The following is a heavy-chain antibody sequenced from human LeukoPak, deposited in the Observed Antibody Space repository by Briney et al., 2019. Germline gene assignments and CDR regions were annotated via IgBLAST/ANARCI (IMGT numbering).Heavy chain of an antibody. J-gene: IGHJ5*01. CDR1: GGSIRNSY. CDR3: ARDREECSDVSCYSAGWFDS. D-gene: IGHD2-15*01. Sequence: SETLSLTCTVSGGSIRNSYLNWIRQPAGKGLEWIGRIHSSGSTQYNYSLKSRATVSVDTSRKQFSLKLSAVTAADTAVYYCARDREECSDVSCYSAGWFDSWGQGTLVTVSS. CDR2: IHSSGST. V-gene: IGHV4-4*07.